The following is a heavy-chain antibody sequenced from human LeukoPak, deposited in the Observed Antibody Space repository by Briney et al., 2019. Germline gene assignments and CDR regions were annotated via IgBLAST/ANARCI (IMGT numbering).Heavy chain of an antibody. CDR1: NGSINSGSFNNGNYY. D-gene: IGHD3-22*01. Sequence: SETLSLTCTVSNGSINSGSFNNGNYYWSWIRQLPQKGLEWIGYIYYSGNTYYNPSLESRVTMSVDTSKNQFSLKLSSVTAADTAVYYCALYYDSSGYYWSAFDIWGQGTMVTVSS. V-gene: IGHV4-31*03. CDR3: ALYYDSSGYYWSAFDI. J-gene: IGHJ3*02. CDR2: IYYSGNT.